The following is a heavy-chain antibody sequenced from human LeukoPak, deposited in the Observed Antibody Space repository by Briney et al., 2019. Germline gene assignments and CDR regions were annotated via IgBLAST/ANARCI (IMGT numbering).Heavy chain of an antibody. CDR3: AKHLTNAYYDMIWFDP. CDR1: GGSMSSHY. D-gene: IGHD3-16*01. J-gene: IGHJ5*02. V-gene: IGHV4-59*11. CDR2: IYYSGST. Sequence: SETLSLTCSVSGGSMSSHYWSWIRQPPGKGLEWIGYIYYSGSTNYNPSLKSRVTISLDTSENQFSLKLSSVTAADTAVYYRAKHLTNAYYDMIWFDPWGQGTLVTVSS.